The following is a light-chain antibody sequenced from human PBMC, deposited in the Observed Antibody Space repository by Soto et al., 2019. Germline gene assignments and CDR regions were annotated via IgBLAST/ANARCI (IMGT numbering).Light chain of an antibody. Sequence: IQLNQSPSSLSASVGDRVTITCRASQGISSYLAWYQQKPGKAPKLLIYAASTLQSGVPSRFSGSGSGTDFTLPIRSLQPEDFATYYCQQLNSYPLTFGGGTKVEIK. V-gene: IGKV1-9*01. J-gene: IGKJ4*01. CDR1: QGISSY. CDR2: AAS. CDR3: QQLNSYPLT.